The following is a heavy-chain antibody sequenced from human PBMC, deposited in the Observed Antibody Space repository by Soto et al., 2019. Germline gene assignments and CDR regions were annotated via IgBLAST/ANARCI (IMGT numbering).Heavy chain of an antibody. V-gene: IGHV4-39*01. Sequence: QLQLQESGPGLVKPSETLSLTCTVSGGSISSTTYYWGWIRQPPGKGLEWIGSIYYSGSTYYNPSLKRRVTISVDTSKNQFSLKLSSVTAADTAVYYCATHLPPRLYYGMDVWGQGTTVTVSS. J-gene: IGHJ6*02. CDR1: GGSISSTTYY. CDR2: IYYSGST. CDR3: ATHLPPRLYYGMDV.